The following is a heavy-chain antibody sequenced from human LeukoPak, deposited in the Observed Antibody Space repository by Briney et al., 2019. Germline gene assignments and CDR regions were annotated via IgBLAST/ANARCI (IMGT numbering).Heavy chain of an antibody. Sequence: GGSRRLSCAASGLAFSNYAMNWVRQAPGKGRKWVSYISGRGTTIYYADSVKGRFTISRDNAKNSLYLQMNSLRAEDTAVYYCARDGDSGWYTHWGQGTLVTVSS. CDR3: ARDGDSGWYTH. D-gene: IGHD6-19*01. J-gene: IGHJ4*02. CDR2: ISGRGTTI. CDR1: GLAFSNYA. V-gene: IGHV3-48*03.